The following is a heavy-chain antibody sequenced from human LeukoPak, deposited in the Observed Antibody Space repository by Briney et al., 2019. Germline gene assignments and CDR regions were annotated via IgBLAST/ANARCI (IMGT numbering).Heavy chain of an antibody. D-gene: IGHD6-19*01. J-gene: IGHJ6*02. Sequence: GGSLRLSCAASGFTFSSYAMSWVRQAPGKGLEWVSVIYSGGSTYYADSVKGRFTISRHNSKNTLYLQMNSLRAEDTAVYYCARVDSASSGWSGAMDVWGQGTTVTVSS. V-gene: IGHV3-53*04. CDR2: IYSGGST. CDR3: ARVDSASSGWSGAMDV. CDR1: GFTFSSYA.